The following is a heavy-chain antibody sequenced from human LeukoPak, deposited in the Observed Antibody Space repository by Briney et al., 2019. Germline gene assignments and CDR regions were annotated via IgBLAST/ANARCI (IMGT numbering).Heavy chain of an antibody. CDR3: ARDRGPRTGFMVREAYDY. V-gene: IGHV3-74*01. Sequence: GGSLRLSCAASGFTFSDYRIHWVRQAPGKGLVWVSRINTDGSITNYADSVKGRFSISRDSAKNTLYLQMSSLRAEDTAVYYCARDRGPRTGFMVREAYDYWGQGTLVTVYS. CDR2: INTDGSIT. D-gene: IGHD3-10*01. CDR1: GFTFSDYR. J-gene: IGHJ4*02.